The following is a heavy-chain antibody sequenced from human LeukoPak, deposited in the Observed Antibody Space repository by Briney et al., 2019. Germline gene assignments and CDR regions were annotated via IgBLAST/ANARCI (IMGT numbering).Heavy chain of an antibody. Sequence: PSETLSLTCTVSGGSISSYYWSWIRQPPGKGLEWIGYIYYSGSTNYNPSLKSRVTISVDTSKNQFSLKLSSVTAADTAVYYCARLLPHSGGSYIFSDAFDIWGQGTMVTVSS. J-gene: IGHJ3*02. D-gene: IGHD2-15*01. CDR2: IYYSGST. CDR1: GGSISSYY. CDR3: ARLLPHSGGSYIFSDAFDI. V-gene: IGHV4-59*01.